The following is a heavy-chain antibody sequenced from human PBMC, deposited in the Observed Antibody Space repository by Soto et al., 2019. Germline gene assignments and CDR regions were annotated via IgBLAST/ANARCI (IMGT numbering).Heavy chain of an antibody. D-gene: IGHD1-1*01. CDR2: IYYSEST. CDR1: GGSINSYF. J-gene: IGHJ4*02. V-gene: IGHV4-59*01. Sequence: SETLSLTCTVSGGSINSYFWSWIRQPPGKELQWIGFIYYSESTKYNPSLKSRVTISVDTSKNQFSLKLSSVTAADTAVYYCARASRNWNFDYWGQGTLVTVSS. CDR3: ARASRNWNFDY.